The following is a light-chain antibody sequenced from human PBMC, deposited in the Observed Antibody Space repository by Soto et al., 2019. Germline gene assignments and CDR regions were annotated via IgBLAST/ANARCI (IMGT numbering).Light chain of an antibody. CDR1: QTVRNN. J-gene: IGKJ1*01. CDR2: GAS. CDR3: QQYNNWPT. V-gene: IGKV3-15*01. Sequence: EFVLTQSPGTLSLSPGERATLSCRASQTVRNNYIAWYQQKPGQAPRLLIYGASTRATGIPARFSGSASGTEFTLTLSRLQSEDFAVYYCQQYNNWPTFGQGTKVDIK.